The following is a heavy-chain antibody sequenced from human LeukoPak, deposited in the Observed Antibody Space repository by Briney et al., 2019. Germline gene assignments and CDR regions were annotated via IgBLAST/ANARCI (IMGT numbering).Heavy chain of an antibody. CDR1: GGSMHSYY. J-gene: IGHJ6*03. V-gene: IGHV4-4*07. CDR3: AREKSGTLTRAYYYIDV. CDR2: AYRGVNA. Sequence: PSETLSVTCTVSGGSMHSYYWSWIRQSPEKGLEWIGRAYRGVNAYYNPSLQSRVTISVDKSNNQFSLDLASVTAADTALYYCAREKSGTLTRAYYYIDVWGRGTTDTVSS. D-gene: IGHD1-26*01.